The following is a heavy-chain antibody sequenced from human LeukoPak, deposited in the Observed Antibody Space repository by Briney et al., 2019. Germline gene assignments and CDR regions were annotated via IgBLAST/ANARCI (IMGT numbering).Heavy chain of an antibody. D-gene: IGHD4-23*01. CDR3: ARDNSVEDTAWWFDP. J-gene: IGHJ5*02. Sequence: ASVKVSCKASGYNFISYGINWVRQAPGQGLEWMGWISAYNGNTNYAQKLQGRVTMATDTSTSTAYMELRSLRSEDTAVYYCARDNSVEDTAWWFDPWGQGTLVTVSS. CDR1: GYNFISYG. CDR2: ISAYNGNT. V-gene: IGHV1-18*01.